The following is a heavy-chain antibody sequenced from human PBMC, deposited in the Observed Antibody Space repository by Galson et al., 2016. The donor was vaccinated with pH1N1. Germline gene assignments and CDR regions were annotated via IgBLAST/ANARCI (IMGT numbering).Heavy chain of an antibody. CDR3: ARLSGSRWLDP. CDR2: ISGYNGNT. Sequence: SVKVSCKASGYMFTSYGITWVRQAPGQGLEWMGLISGYNGNTNYAQKFRGRLTMTTDTSTTTAYMELRSLRSDGTAFYYCARLSGSRWLDPWGQGTLVTVSS. CDR1: GYMFTSYG. J-gene: IGHJ5*02. V-gene: IGHV1-18*01. D-gene: IGHD3-10*01.